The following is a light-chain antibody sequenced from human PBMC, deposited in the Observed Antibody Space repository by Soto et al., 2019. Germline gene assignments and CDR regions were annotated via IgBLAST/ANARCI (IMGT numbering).Light chain of an antibody. V-gene: IGKV1-5*03. Sequence: DIQMTQSPSTLSACVGDSVKITCRASQRISIWLAWYQQKPGTAPKLLIYKASTLESGVPSRFSGSGSGTEFTLTISSLQPDDFATYYCQHYDGYSNSFGQGTKVEIK. CDR2: KAS. CDR1: QRISIW. J-gene: IGKJ2*01. CDR3: QHYDGYSNS.